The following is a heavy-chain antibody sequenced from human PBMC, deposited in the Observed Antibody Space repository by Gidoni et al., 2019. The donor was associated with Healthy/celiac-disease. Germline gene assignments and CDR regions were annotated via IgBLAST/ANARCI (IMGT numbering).Heavy chain of an antibody. CDR3: AKDGSIAVAAIPIDY. Sequence: QVQLVESGGGVVQPGRSLRRSCAASGFTCSSYGMHWVRQAPGKGLEWVAVISYDGSNKYYAYSVKGRFTISRDNSKNTLYLQMNSLRAEDTAVYYCAKDGSIAVAAIPIDYWGQGTLVTVSS. J-gene: IGHJ4*02. CDR1: GFTCSSYG. V-gene: IGHV3-30*18. D-gene: IGHD6-19*01. CDR2: ISYDGSNK.